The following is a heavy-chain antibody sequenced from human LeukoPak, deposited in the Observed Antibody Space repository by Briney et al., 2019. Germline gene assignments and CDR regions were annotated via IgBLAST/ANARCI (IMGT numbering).Heavy chain of an antibody. CDR2: IFYSGTT. CDR1: GGSVSGYY. Sequence: SETLSLTCTVSGGSVSGYYWSWIRRPPGRGLEWIGYIFYSGTTLYSPSLKSRVTMSVGTSENQFSLKLSSVTAADTAVYYCARHDVVPVIRRGSDFWGQGILVTVSS. D-gene: IGHD2-21*02. CDR3: ARHDVVPVIRRGSDF. J-gene: IGHJ4*02. V-gene: IGHV4-59*08.